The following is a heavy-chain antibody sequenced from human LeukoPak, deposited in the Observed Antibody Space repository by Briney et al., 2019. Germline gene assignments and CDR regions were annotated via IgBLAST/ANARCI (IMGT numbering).Heavy chain of an antibody. V-gene: IGHV3-21*01. CDR2: ISSSSSYI. CDR3: ARDGDIVVVGNYFDY. CDR1: GFTFSSYT. D-gene: IGHD2-15*01. Sequence: PGGSLRLSCAASGFTFSSYTMNWVRQAPGKGLEWVSSISSSSSYIYYADSVKGRFTISRDNAKNSLYLQMNSLRAEDTAVYYCARDGDIVVVGNYFDYWGQGTLVTVSS. J-gene: IGHJ4*02.